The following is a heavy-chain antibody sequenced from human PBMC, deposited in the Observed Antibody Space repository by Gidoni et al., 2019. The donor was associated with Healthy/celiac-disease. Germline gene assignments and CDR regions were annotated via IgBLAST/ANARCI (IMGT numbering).Heavy chain of an antibody. CDR2: ISDDGSNK. Sequence: QVQLVVSGGGVVQHGRSLRLSCAGSGFALRRYAMHWVRQAPGKGLEWVAVISDDGSNKYYADSVKGRSTISRDNSKNTLYLQMNSLRAEDTAVYYCARDRSHYYDSMLTYYYYGMDVWGQGTTVTVSS. V-gene: IGHV3-30*01. D-gene: IGHD3-22*01. J-gene: IGHJ6*02. CDR3: ARDRSHYYDSMLTYYYYGMDV. CDR1: GFALRRYA.